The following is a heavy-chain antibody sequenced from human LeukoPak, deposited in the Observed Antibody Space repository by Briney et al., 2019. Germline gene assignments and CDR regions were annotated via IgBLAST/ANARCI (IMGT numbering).Heavy chain of an antibody. CDR2: IYYSGNT. J-gene: IGHJ5*02. D-gene: IGHD6-13*01. CDR1: GGSISSYY. V-gene: IGHV4-59*05. Sequence: TSETLSLTCTVSGGSISSYYWSWIRQPPGKGLEWIGSIYYSGNTYYNPSLKSRVTVSVDTSKNQFSLKLNSVTAADTAVYYCARLPSSSWLNWFDPWGQGTLVTVSS. CDR3: ARLPSSSWLNWFDP.